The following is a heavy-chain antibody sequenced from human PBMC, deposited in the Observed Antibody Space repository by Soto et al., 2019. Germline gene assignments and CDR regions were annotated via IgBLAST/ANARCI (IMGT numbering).Heavy chain of an antibody. CDR3: ARDSGGLAAPFDY. CDR1: GGSISSGGYY. Sequence: SETLSLTCTVSGGSISSGGYYWSWIRQHPGKGLEWIGYIYYSGSTYYNPSLKSRVTISVDTSKNQFSLKLSSVIAADTAVYYCARDSGGLAAPFDYWGQGTLVTVSS. CDR2: IYYSGST. V-gene: IGHV4-31*03. J-gene: IGHJ4*02. D-gene: IGHD2-15*01.